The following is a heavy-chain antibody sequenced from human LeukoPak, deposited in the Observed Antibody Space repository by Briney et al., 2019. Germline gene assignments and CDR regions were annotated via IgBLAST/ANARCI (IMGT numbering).Heavy chain of an antibody. CDR3: AKPYSREGWLLPLYY. CDR1: GFTFSSYA. Sequence: GGSLRLSCAASGFTFSSYAMSWVRQAPGKGLEWASGISAGGSTNYADSVKGRFTISRDNSKNTLYLQMNSLRAEDTAVYYCAKPYSREGWLLPLYYWGQGTLVTVSS. J-gene: IGHJ4*02. V-gene: IGHV3-23*01. D-gene: IGHD3-22*01. CDR2: ISAGGST.